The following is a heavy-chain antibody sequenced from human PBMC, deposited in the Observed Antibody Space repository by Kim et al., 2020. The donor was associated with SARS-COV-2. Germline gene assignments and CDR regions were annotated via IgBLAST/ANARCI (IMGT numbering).Heavy chain of an antibody. V-gene: IGHV3-15*01. CDR2: IKSRNDGETT. D-gene: IGHD3-10*01. CDR3: STDLGWTGGSH. J-gene: IGHJ4*02. Sequence: GGSLRLSCAGSGFTFSIAWLSWVRQAPGRGLEWIGRIKSRNDGETTDHAAPVKGRFTISRDDSKNTMYLQMDSLKIEDTAVYYCSTDLGWTGGSHWGQGTLVTVSS. CDR1: GFTFSIAW.